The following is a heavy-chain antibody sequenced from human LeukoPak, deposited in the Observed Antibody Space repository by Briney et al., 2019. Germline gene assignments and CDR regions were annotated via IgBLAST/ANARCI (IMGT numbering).Heavy chain of an antibody. Sequence: SETLSLTCAVYGGSFSGYYWSWIRQPPGKGLEWIGEINHSGSTNYNPSLKSRVTISVDTSKNQFSLKLSSVTAADTAVYFCARHSNFFDYWGQGTLVTVSS. CDR2: INHSGST. CDR3: ARHSNFFDY. V-gene: IGHV4-34*01. CDR1: GGSFSGYY. J-gene: IGHJ4*02. D-gene: IGHD4-11*01.